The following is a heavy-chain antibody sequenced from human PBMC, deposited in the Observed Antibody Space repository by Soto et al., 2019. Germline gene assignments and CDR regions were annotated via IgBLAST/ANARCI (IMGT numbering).Heavy chain of an antibody. CDR3: ARPAGPFDY. J-gene: IGHJ4*02. CDR2: VSFDGRNK. CDR1: GFTFRSFA. Sequence: QVQLVESGGGVVQPGRSLRLSCTASGFTFRSFAMHWVRQPPGKGLEWLALVSFDGRNKYYADSVKGRFTISRDNSNSTVFLQMTGLRSEDTGVYYCARPAGPFDYWGQGTLVTVSS. V-gene: IGHV3-30*04.